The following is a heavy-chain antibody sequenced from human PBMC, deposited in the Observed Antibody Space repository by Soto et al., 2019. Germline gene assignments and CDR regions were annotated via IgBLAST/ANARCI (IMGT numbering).Heavy chain of an antibody. J-gene: IGHJ4*01. CDR1: GGSISSNY. CDR2: VSHSGST. Sequence: QVQLQESGPGLVKPSETLSLTCTVSGGSISSNYWSWIRQPPGKGLEWLGYVSHSGSTNYNPSLKRRVTISRDTSKNELSLKLTPVTAADTAVYYGARDYLRALDYWGHGTLVTVSS. V-gene: IGHV4-59*01. CDR3: ARDYLRALDY. D-gene: IGHD3-10*01.